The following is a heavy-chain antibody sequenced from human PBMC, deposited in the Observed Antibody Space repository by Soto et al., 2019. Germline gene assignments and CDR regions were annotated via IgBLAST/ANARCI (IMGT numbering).Heavy chain of an antibody. V-gene: IGHV1-18*01. Sequence: QVQLVQSGAEVKKPGASVKVSCKASGYTFTIYDLSWVRQAPGQGLEWMGWISGYNGNINYAQKLRGRVTMTSDTSTSTAYMELRSLTSDDTAVYYCARETGAPGWYFDLWGRGTLVTVSS. D-gene: IGHD3-10*01. CDR1: GYTFTIYD. CDR2: ISGYNGNI. J-gene: IGHJ2*01. CDR3: ARETGAPGWYFDL.